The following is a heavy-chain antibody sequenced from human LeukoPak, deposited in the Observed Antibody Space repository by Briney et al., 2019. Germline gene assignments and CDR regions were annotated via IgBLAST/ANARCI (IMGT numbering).Heavy chain of an antibody. CDR3: ARDNTAMDKIDF. D-gene: IGHD5-18*01. CDR1: GGSFSGYY. Sequence: SETLCLTCAVYGGSFSGYYWSWIRQPPGKGLEWIGEINHSGSTNYNPSLKSRVTISVDTSKNQFSLKLSSVTAADTAVYYCARDNTAMDKIDFWGQGTLVTVPS. V-gene: IGHV4-34*01. CDR2: INHSGST. J-gene: IGHJ4*02.